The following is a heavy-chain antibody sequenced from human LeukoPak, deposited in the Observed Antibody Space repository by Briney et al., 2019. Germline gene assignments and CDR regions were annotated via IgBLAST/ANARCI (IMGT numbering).Heavy chain of an antibody. J-gene: IGHJ4*02. CDR3: TRDATYYLRYGYFDY. V-gene: IGHV3-21*01. D-gene: IGHD2/OR15-2a*01. Sequence: GGSLRLSCAASGFTLSSSAMNWVRQAPGKGLEWVSSINNVASHIYYTGSVRGRFTISRDNAKNSVYLQMNSLRAEDTAVYYCTRDATYYLRYGYFDYWGQGTLVTVSS. CDR2: INNVASHI. CDR1: GFTLSSSA.